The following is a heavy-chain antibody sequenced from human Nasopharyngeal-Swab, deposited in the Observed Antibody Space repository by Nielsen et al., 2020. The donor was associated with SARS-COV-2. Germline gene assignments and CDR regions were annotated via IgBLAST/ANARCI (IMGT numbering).Heavy chain of an antibody. V-gene: IGHV5-51*01. Sequence: GGSLRLSCKRPGYSSTVYRSGWVPKLHGKGLEWMGIIYPGDSNTRYSPSFQGQVTTSVDKYSSTAYLQWSSLKASDTAINYCARPMRPTEHYNFGMDVWGQGTTVTVSS. J-gene: IGHJ6*02. CDR1: GYSSTVYR. CDR3: ARPMRPTEHYNFGMDV. D-gene: IGHD1-14*01. CDR2: IYPGDSNT.